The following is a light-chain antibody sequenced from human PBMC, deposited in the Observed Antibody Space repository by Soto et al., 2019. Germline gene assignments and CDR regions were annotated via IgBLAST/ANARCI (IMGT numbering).Light chain of an antibody. Sequence: EIVLTQSPATLSLSPGERATLSCRTSQSVSKYFAWYQRKPGRAPRLLIYDASSRATGIPARFIGSGSGTDFTLTISSLEPEDFAIYYCQQRSNWPITFGQGTRLEIK. V-gene: IGKV3-11*01. J-gene: IGKJ5*01. CDR3: QQRSNWPIT. CDR1: QSVSKY. CDR2: DAS.